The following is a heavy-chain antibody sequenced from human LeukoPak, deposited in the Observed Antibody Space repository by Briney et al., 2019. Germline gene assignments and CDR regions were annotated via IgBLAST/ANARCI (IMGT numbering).Heavy chain of an antibody. CDR3: ARGDITMIVVVTNPSDY. Sequence: ASVKVSCKASGYTFTGYYMHWVRQAPGQGLEWMGWINPNSGGTNYAQKFQGRVTMTRDTSISTAYMELSRLRSDDTAVYYCARGDITMIVVVTNPSDYWGQGTLVTVS. V-gene: IGHV1-2*02. CDR1: GYTFTGYY. D-gene: IGHD3-22*01. CDR2: INPNSGGT. J-gene: IGHJ4*02.